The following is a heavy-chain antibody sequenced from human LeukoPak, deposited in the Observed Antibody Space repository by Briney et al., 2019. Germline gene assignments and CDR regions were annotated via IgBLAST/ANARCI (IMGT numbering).Heavy chain of an antibody. CDR3: ASLLFNFYDYVWGSYRDADY. Sequence: SETLSLTCTVSGYSISSGYYWGWIRQPPGKGLEWIGSIYHSGSTYYNPSLKSRVTISVDTSKNQFSLKLSSVTAADTAVYYCASLLFNFYDYVWGSYRDADYWGQGTLVTVSS. D-gene: IGHD3-16*02. V-gene: IGHV4-38-2*02. CDR2: IYHSGST. CDR1: GYSISSGYY. J-gene: IGHJ4*02.